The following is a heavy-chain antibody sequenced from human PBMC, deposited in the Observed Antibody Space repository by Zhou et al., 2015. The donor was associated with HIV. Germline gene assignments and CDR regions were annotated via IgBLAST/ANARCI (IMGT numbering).Heavy chain of an antibody. V-gene: IGHV1-69*01. D-gene: IGHD6-19*01. Sequence: LEQSGTEVRKPGSSVNVSCKASGGTFSGSEISWVRQAPGQGLEWMGGIIPIFGTANYAQKFQGRVTITADESTSTAYMELSSLRSEDTAVYYCARVPAVAGTWAYFDYWGQGTLVTVSS. J-gene: IGHJ4*02. CDR3: ARVPAVAGTWAYFDY. CDR2: IIPIFGTA. CDR1: GGTFSGSE.